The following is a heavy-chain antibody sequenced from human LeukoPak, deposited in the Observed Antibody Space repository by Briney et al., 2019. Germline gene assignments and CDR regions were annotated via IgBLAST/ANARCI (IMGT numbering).Heavy chain of an antibody. V-gene: IGHV3-23*01. CDR1: GFTLSTYA. J-gene: IGHJ4*02. CDR2: ISGSGANR. D-gene: IGHD6-19*01. CDR3: AKDRIAVPGTDRFESFDY. Sequence: PGGSLRLSCAAPGFTLSTYAMRWGRRSPGKGLEWVSAISGSGANRDYADSVKGRFTVSRDNSKNTLDVQMNSLRAEDTAVYYCAKDRIAVPGTDRFESFDYWGQGTLVTVSS.